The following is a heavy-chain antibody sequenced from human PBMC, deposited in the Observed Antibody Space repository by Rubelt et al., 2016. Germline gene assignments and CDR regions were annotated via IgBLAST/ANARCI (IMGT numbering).Heavy chain of an antibody. J-gene: IGHJ4*02. V-gene: IGHV3-74*01. CDR2: ISSDGNNR. Sequence: GKGLVWVSRISSDGNNRRYADSVKGRFTISSDSSKNTLYLQMNSLRAEDTAVYYCAKDRHIYGSSPFDYWGQGTLVTVSS. CDR3: AKDRHIYGSSPFDY. D-gene: IGHD5-18*01.